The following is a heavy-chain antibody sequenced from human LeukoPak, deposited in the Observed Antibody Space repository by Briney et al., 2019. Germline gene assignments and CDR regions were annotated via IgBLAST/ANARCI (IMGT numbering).Heavy chain of an antibody. CDR2: ISHDGSSK. CDR1: GFNFSSYA. D-gene: IGHD3-22*01. Sequence: GGSLCPSRAASGFNFSSYATHWVRQAPGKGLEWVALISHDGSSKYYTDSVKGRFTISRDNSRNTLYLQMNTLRAEDTAVYYCARDSGQHWLIDYFEHWGRDPGHRVSS. V-gene: IGHV3-30*04. J-gene: IGHJ4*03. CDR3: ARDSGQHWLIDYFEH.